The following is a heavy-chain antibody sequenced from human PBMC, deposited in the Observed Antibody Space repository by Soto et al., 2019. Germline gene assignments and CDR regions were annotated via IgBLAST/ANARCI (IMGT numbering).Heavy chain of an antibody. CDR2: ISGSGIST. CDR3: ATERVGPDWYFDL. V-gene: IGHV3-23*01. CDR1: GFTFRSYA. Sequence: DVQLLESGGGLVQPGGSLRLSCAASGFTFRSYAMSWVRQAPGKGLEWVSGISGSGISTHYADSVKGRFTVSRDNSKNMLSLQMNSLRAEDTDVYNCATERVGPDWYFDLWGRGTLVTVSS. J-gene: IGHJ2*01.